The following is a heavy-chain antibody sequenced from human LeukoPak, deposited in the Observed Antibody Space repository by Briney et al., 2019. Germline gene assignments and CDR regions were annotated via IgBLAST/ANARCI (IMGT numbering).Heavy chain of an antibody. CDR3: ASSLGTNYYDSSGYARRDAFDI. CDR1: GYSFTSYW. J-gene: IGHJ3*02. D-gene: IGHD3-22*01. V-gene: IGHV5-51*01. Sequence: GESLKISCKGSGYSFTSYWIGWVRQMPGKGLEWMGIIYPGDSDTRYSPSFQGQVTISADKSISTAYLQWSSLKASDTAMYYCASSLGTNYYDSSGYARRDAFDIWGQGTMVTVSS. CDR2: IYPGDSDT.